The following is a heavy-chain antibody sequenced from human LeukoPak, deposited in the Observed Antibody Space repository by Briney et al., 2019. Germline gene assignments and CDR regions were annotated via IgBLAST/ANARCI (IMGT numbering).Heavy chain of an antibody. V-gene: IGHV1-46*01. J-gene: IGHJ4*02. CDR2: INPSGGST. Sequence: ASVKVSCKASGYTFTSYYMHWVRQAPGQGLEWMGIINPSGGSTSYAQKFQGRVTMTRDMSTSTVYMELSSLRSEDTAVYYCARASTTYDSSGYYFPTGEAFDYWGQGTLVTVSS. CDR3: ARASTTYDSSGYYFPTGEAFDY. D-gene: IGHD3-22*01. CDR1: GYTFTSYY.